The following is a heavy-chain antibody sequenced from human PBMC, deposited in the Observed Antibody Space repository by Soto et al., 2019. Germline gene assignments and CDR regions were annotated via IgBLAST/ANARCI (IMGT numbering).Heavy chain of an antibody. D-gene: IGHD2-8*01. V-gene: IGHV3-11*03. CDR3: ASAPNRYFFDF. CDR1: GFSISDYY. CDR2: IGSTRGDT. J-gene: IGHJ4*02. Sequence: GGSLRLSCADSGFSISDYYMSWISQAPGKGLEWLSYIGSTRGDTKYADSVKGRFTISRDNAKNSLYLQMDSLTVEDTAVYFCASAPNRYFFDFWGQGTLVTVSS.